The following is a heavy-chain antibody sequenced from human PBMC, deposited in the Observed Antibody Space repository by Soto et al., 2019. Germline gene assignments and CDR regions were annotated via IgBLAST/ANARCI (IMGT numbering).Heavy chain of an antibody. J-gene: IGHJ4*02. CDR1: GCSLTTSGEG. D-gene: IGHD1-1*01. CDR2: IYWDDDK. Sequence: QITLRESGPALVKPTQTLALTCTFSGCSLTTSGEGVGWIRQPPGKAPEWLALIYWDDDKRYSPSLKNRLTISGDTSRSQVVLTMTNMDPVDTATYYCAHRKKTVIVATYFDYWGQGTLVTVFS. V-gene: IGHV2-5*02. CDR3: AHRKKTVIVATYFDY.